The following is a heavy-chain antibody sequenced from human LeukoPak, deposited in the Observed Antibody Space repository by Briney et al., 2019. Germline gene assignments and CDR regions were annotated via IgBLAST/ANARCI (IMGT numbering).Heavy chain of an antibody. CDR1: GFTLSDYY. CDR2: ISSSGSTI. J-gene: IGHJ4*02. Sequence: PGGSLRLSCAASGFTLSDYYMNWVRQAPGKWLEWVSYISSSGSTIYYADSVKGRFTISRDNAKNSLNLQMNSLRAEDTAVYYCARTWIQLCLRGPFDYWGQGTLVTVSS. CDR3: ARTWIQLCLRGPFDY. V-gene: IGHV3-11*04. D-gene: IGHD5-18*01.